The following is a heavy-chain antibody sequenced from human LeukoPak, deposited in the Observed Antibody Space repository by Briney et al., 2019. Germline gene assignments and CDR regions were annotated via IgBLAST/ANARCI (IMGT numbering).Heavy chain of an antibody. CDR1: GYTFTSYY. D-gene: IGHD2-15*01. CDR3: ARDDAGYCSGCSCYNHGGYYYYGMDV. CDR2: INPSGGST. J-gene: IGHJ6*02. V-gene: IGHV1-46*01. Sequence: ASVKVSCKASGYTFTSYYMHWVRQAPGQGLEWMGIINPSGGSTSYAQKFQGRVTMTRDTSTSTVYMELSSLRSEDTAVYYCARDDAGYCSGCSCYNHGGYYYYGMDVWGQGTTVTVSS.